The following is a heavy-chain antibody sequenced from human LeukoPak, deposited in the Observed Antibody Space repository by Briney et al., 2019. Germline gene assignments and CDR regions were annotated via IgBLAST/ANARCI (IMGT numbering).Heavy chain of an antibody. V-gene: IGHV1-2*02. D-gene: IGHD3-16*02. CDR1: GYTFTGYY. J-gene: IGHJ4*02. CDR3: ARDRLSLYGLDY. Sequence: ASVKVSCKASGYTFTGYYMHWVRQAPGQGLEWMGWINPNSGGTNYAQKFQGRVTMTRDTSISTAYMELSRLGSDDTAVYYCARDRLSLYGLDYWGQGTLVTVSS. CDR2: INPNSGGT.